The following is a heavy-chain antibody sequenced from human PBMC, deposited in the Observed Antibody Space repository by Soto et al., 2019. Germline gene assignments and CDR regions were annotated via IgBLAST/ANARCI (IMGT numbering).Heavy chain of an antibody. CDR1: GFTFSSYA. V-gene: IGHV3-30-3*01. Sequence: QVQLVESGGGVVQPGRSLRLSCAASGFTFSSYAMHWVRQAPGKGLEWVAVISYDGSNKYYADSVKGRFTISRDNSKNTLYLQMNSLRAEDTAVYYCARGIVRGVIVHYYYYGMDVLGQGTTVTVSS. J-gene: IGHJ6*02. D-gene: IGHD3-10*01. CDR2: ISYDGSNK. CDR3: ARGIVRGVIVHYYYYGMDV.